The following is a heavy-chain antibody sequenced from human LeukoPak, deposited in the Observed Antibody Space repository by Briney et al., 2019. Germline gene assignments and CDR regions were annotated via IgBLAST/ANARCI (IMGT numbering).Heavy chain of an antibody. CDR3: AKERKTYFYDTSSYPIDY. D-gene: IGHD3-22*01. J-gene: IGHJ4*02. V-gene: IGHV3-30*02. Sequence: GGSLRLSCAASGFTFSSYGVHWVRQAPGKGLEWVAFIRYDGTNKYYADSVKGRFTISRDNSKNTLYLQMNSLRAEDTAVYYCAKERKTYFYDTSSYPIDYWGQGTLVTVSS. CDR1: GFTFSSYG. CDR2: IRYDGTNK.